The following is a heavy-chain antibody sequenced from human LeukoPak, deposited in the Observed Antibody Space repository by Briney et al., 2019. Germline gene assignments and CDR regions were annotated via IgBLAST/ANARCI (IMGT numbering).Heavy chain of an antibody. Sequence: KPSVTLSLTCTVSGGSISSYYWSWIRQPPGKGLEWIGYIYYSGSTNYNPSLKSRVTVSVDTSKNQFSLKLSSVTAADTAVYYCAMVPYYYYGMDVWGQGTTVTVSS. V-gene: IGHV4-59*01. CDR1: GGSISSYY. CDR3: AMVPYYYYGMDV. CDR2: IYYSGST. D-gene: IGHD6-13*01. J-gene: IGHJ6*02.